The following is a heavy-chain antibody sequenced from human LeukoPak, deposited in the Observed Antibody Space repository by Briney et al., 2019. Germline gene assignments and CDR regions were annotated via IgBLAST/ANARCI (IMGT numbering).Heavy chain of an antibody. CDR2: IWNSGST. D-gene: IGHD6-6*01. Sequence: SQTLSLTCSVSGDSISSRTYYWTWIRQHPEKGLEWIGYIWNSGSTNYNPALKSRATISVDTSKNQFSLKLTSVTAADTAIYYCARDVSSMFPNWFDPWGQGILVIVSS. CDR3: ARDVSSMFPNWFDP. J-gene: IGHJ5*02. V-gene: IGHV4-31*03. CDR1: GDSISSRTYY.